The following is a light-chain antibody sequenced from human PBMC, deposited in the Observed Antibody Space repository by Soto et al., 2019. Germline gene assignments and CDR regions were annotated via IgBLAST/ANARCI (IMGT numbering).Light chain of an antibody. CDR3: QSYASSLSYV. CDR1: SSNIGAGYD. CDR2: GNS. J-gene: IGLJ1*01. Sequence: QSVLTQPPSVSGAPGQTVTISCTGSSSNIGAGYDVPWYQQLPGTAPKLLIYGNSNRPSGVPDRFSGSKSGTSASLAITGLQDEDEADYYCQSYASSLSYVFGTGTKVTVL. V-gene: IGLV1-40*01.